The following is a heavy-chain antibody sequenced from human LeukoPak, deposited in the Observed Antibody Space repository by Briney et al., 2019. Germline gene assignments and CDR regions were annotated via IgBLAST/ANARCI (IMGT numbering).Heavy chain of an antibody. Sequence: GRSLRLSCAASGFTFSSYGMHWVRQAPGKGLEWVAVISYDGSNKYYADSVKGRFTISRDNSKNTLYLQMNSLRAEDTAVYYCAKGGYDQFYYFDYWGQGTLVTVSS. CDR2: ISYDGSNK. CDR3: AKGGYDQFYYFDY. V-gene: IGHV3-30*18. D-gene: IGHD5-12*01. CDR1: GFTFSSYG. J-gene: IGHJ4*02.